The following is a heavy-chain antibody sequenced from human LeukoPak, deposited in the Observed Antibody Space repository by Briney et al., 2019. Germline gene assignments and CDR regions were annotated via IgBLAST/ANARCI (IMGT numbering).Heavy chain of an antibody. CDR1: GFTFSSYG. CDR2: ISYDGSNK. CDR3: AKDPDSSGWYYFDY. Sequence: GRSLRLSCAASGFTFSSYGMHGVRQAPGKGLEWVAVISYDGSNKYYADSVKGRFTISRDNSKNTLYLQMNSLRAEDTAVYYCAKDPDSSGWYYFDYWGQGTLVTVSS. D-gene: IGHD6-19*01. V-gene: IGHV3-30*18. J-gene: IGHJ4*02.